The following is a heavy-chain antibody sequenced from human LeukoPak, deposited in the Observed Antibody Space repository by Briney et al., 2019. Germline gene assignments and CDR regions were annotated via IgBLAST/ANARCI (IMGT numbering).Heavy chain of an antibody. J-gene: IGHJ4*02. Sequence: SETLSLTCAVYGGSFSGYYWSWIRQPPGKGLEWIGSIYYSGSTYYNPSLKSRVTISVDTSKNQFSLKLNSVAAADTAVYYCARDGGYEGLDYWGQGTLVTVSS. CDR1: GGSFSGYY. D-gene: IGHD3-16*01. V-gene: IGHV4-34*01. CDR2: IYYSGST. CDR3: ARDGGYEGLDY.